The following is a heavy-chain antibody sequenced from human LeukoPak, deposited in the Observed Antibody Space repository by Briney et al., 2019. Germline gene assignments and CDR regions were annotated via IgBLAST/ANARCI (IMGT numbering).Heavy chain of an antibody. CDR3: AKDLLLRFLEWSKGYLDY. CDR1: GFTFSSYA. V-gene: IGHV3-23*01. J-gene: IGHJ4*02. D-gene: IGHD3-3*01. Sequence: GGSLRLSCAASGFTFSSYAMSWVRQAPGKGLEWVSAISGSGGSTYYADSVKGRFTISRDNSKNTLYLQMNSLRAEDTAVYYCAKDLLLRFLEWSKGYLDYWGQGTLVTVSS. CDR2: ISGSGGST.